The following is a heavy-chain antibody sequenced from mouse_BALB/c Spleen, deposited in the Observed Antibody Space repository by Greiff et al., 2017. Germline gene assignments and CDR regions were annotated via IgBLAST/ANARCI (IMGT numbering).Heavy chain of an antibody. CDR3: ARRGDY. V-gene: IGHV5-6*01. J-gene: IGHJ2*01. CDR2: ISSGGSYT. CDR1: GFTFSSYG. Sequence: EVQVVESGGDLVKPGGSLKLSCAASGFTFSSYGMPWVRQTPDKRLEWVATISSGGSYTYYPDSVKGRFTISRDNAKNTLYLQMSSLKSEDTAMYYCARRGDYWGQGTTLTVSS.